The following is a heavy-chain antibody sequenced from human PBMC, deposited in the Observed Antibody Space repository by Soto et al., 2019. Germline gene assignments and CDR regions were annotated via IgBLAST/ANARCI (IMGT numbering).Heavy chain of an antibody. CDR3: TRDFGRNYIAY. CDR1: GYTFTGYA. D-gene: IGHD3-10*01. V-gene: IGHV1-3*01. J-gene: IGHJ4*02. CDR2: INGGNGKT. Sequence: QVQLVQSGAEVKKPGASVRVSCKASGYTFTGYAIHWVRQAPGQRLEWMGYINGGNGKTEYSQNFQGRITLSRDTHASTVYMDLSSLRSEDTAVYYCTRDFGRNYIAYWGQGTLIVVSP.